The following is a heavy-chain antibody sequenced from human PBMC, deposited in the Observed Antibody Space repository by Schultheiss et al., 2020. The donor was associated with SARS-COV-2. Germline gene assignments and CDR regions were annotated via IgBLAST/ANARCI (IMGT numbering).Heavy chain of an antibody. D-gene: IGHD1-7*01. J-gene: IGHJ6*02. Sequence: ASVKVSCKASGYTFTSYYMHWVRQAPGQGLEWMGIINPSGGSTSYAQKFQGRVTMTRDTSTSTVYMELSSLRSEDTAVYYCARDLRGITGTTHYYYYGMDVWGQGTTVTVSS. CDR3: ARDLRGITGTTHYYYYGMDV. V-gene: IGHV1-46*01. CDR1: GYTFTSYY. CDR2: INPSGGST.